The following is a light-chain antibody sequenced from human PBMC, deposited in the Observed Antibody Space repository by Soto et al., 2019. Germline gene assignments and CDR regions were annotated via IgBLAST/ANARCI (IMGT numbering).Light chain of an antibody. V-gene: IGKV1-39*01. CDR3: QQSYSIPYT. CDR2: AAS. CDR1: LGISNY. Sequence: DIQMTQSPSSLSASAGDRVTITCRASLGISNYLNWYQQRPGKAPKLLNYAASSLQSGVPSRFSGSGSETDFNLTISSLQPEDFATYYCQQSYSIPYTFGQGAKLEIK. J-gene: IGKJ2*01.